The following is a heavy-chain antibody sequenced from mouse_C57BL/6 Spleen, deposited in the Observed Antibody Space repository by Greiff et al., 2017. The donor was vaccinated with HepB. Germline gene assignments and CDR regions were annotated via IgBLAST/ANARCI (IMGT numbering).Heavy chain of an antibody. Sequence: QVQLQQPGAELVKPGASVKMSCKASGYTFTSYWITWVKQRPGQGLEWIGDIYPGSGSTNYNEKFKSKATLTVDTSSSTAYMQLSSLTSEDSAVYYCARRVTTVVAWNYFDYWGQGTTLTVSS. V-gene: IGHV1-55*01. D-gene: IGHD1-1*01. CDR1: GYTFTSYW. CDR3: ARRVTTVVAWNYFDY. J-gene: IGHJ2*01. CDR2: IYPGSGST.